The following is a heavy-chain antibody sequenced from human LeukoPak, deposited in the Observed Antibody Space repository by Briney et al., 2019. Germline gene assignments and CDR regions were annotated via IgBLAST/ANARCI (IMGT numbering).Heavy chain of an antibody. CDR3: VKDLGVGATTFDY. CDR2: ISGDGNST. J-gene: IGHJ4*02. Sequence: GGSLRLSCAASGFIFDVYATHWVRHAPGKRREWVSLISGDGNSTFYAGSVKGRFTISRDNSKNSLYLQMNSLRSEDTALYYCVKDLGVGATTFDYWGQGTLVTVSS. D-gene: IGHD1-26*01. CDR1: GFIFDVYA. V-gene: IGHV3-43*02.